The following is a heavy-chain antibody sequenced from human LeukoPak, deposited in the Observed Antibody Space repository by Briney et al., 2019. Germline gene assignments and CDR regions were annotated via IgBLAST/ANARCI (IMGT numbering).Heavy chain of an antibody. CDR1: GFTFSSYG. J-gene: IGHJ4*02. D-gene: IGHD6-6*01. V-gene: IGHV3-33*01. CDR2: IWYDGSNK. Sequence: GGSLRLSCAASGFTFSSYGMHWVRQAPGKGLEWVAVIWYDGSNKYYEDSVKGRFTISRDSSKNTLFLQMNSLRAEDTAVYYCARSRGGSSSRVGDNFDHWGQGTLVTVSS. CDR3: ARSRGGSSSRVGDNFDH.